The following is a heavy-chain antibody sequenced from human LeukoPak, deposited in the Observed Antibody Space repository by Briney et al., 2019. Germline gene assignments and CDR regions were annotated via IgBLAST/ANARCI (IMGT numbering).Heavy chain of an antibody. CDR1: GGSFSGYY. Sequence: PSETLSLTCAVYGGSFSGYYWSWIRQPPGKGLEWIGEISHSGSTNYNPSLKSRVTISVDTSKNQFSLKLSSVTAADTAVYYCARGPNYDFWSGYTDWGQGTLVTVSS. V-gene: IGHV4-34*01. J-gene: IGHJ4*02. D-gene: IGHD3-3*01. CDR3: ARGPNYDFWSGYTD. CDR2: ISHSGST.